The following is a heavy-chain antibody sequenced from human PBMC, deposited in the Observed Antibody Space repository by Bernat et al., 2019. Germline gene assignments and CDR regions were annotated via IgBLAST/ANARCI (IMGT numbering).Heavy chain of an antibody. J-gene: IGHJ3*02. D-gene: IGHD5-18*01. CDR1: GFTVSSNY. Sequence: EVQLVETGGGLIQPGGSLRLSCAASGFTVSSNYMSWVRQAPGKGLEWVSVIYSGGSTYYADSVKGRFTISRDKSKNTLYLQMNSLRAEDTAVYYCARLDVDTTDAFDIWGQGTMVTVSS. CDR3: ARLDVDTTDAFDI. V-gene: IGHV3-53*02. CDR2: IYSGGST.